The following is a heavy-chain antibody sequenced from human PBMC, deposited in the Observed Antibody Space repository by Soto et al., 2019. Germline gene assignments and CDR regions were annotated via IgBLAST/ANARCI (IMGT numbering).Heavy chain of an antibody. Sequence: EXQLVESGGGXXXXGGXXXXXCXAXXXXXXXXWMNXXXXXXGXGLEWVGRIKSKADGETTDYAAPVKGRFSISRDDSESTLYLEMISLRSEDTAVYYCTTLPRFDSSGYHYPTRDYWGHGTLVTVSS. CDR1: XXXXXXXW. J-gene: IGHJ4*01. V-gene: IGHV3-15*07. D-gene: IGHD3-22*01. CDR2: IKSKADGETT. CDR3: TTLPRFDSSGYHYPTRDY.